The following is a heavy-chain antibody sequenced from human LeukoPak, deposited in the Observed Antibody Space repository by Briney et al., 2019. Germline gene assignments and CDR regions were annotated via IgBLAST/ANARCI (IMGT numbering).Heavy chain of an antibody. CDR1: GGSISSGSYY. V-gene: IGHV4-61*02. D-gene: IGHD3-3*01. CDR2: IYTSGST. CDR3: ARDPLGFWSPGSMDV. J-gene: IGHJ6*03. Sequence: SETLSLTCTVSGGSISSGSYYWSWIRQPAGKGLERIGRIYTSGSTNYNPSLKSRVTISVDTSKNQFSLKLSSVTAADTAVYYCARDPLGFWSPGSMDVWGKGTTVTVSS.